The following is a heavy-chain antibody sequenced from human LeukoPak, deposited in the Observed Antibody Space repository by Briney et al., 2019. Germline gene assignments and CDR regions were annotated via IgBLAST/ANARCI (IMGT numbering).Heavy chain of an antibody. J-gene: IGHJ4*02. CDR1: GFTFSLYW. D-gene: IGHD2-15*01. CDR3: ATIKRYDTRRSASVGVDH. V-gene: IGHV3-7*01. Sequence: GGSLRLSCAASGFTFSLYWMSWVRQAPGTGLEWVANIKEDGTEQYYVDSVKGRFTISRDNAKNSLYLQMNSLRAEDTAVYYCATIKRYDTRRSASVGVDHWGQGTLVTVSS. CDR2: IKEDGTEQ.